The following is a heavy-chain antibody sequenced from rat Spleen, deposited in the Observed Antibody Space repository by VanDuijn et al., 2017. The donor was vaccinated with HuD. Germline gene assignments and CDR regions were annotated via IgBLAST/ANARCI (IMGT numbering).Heavy chain of an antibody. V-gene: IGHV5-31*01. CDR1: GFTFNNYW. CDR3: VRQDTSGYANWFGF. D-gene: IGHD4-3*01. Sequence: EVQLVESGGGLVQPGRSLKLSCVASGFTFNNYWMTWIRQAPGKGLEWVASISPSGGGTYYRDSVKGRFTVSRDNAKSTVHLQMDSLRSEDTATYYCVRQDTSGYANWFGFWGQGTLVTVSS. CDR2: ISPSGGGT. J-gene: IGHJ3*01.